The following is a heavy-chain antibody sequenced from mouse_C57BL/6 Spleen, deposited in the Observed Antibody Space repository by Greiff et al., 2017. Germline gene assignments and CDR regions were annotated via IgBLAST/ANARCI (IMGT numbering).Heavy chain of an antibody. Sequence: VQLQQSGAELMKPGASVKLSCKATGYTFTGYWIEWVKQRPGHGLEWIGEILPGSGSTNYNEKFKGKATFTADTSSNTAYMLRSSLTTEDSVIYYCARVTTVPTKRYFDYWGQGTTLTVSS. CDR3: ARVTTVPTKRYFDY. CDR1: GYTFTGYW. CDR2: ILPGSGST. J-gene: IGHJ2*01. V-gene: IGHV1-9*01. D-gene: IGHD1-1*01.